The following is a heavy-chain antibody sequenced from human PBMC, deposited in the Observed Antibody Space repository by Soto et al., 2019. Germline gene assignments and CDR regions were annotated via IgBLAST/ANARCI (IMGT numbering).Heavy chain of an antibody. CDR3: ARMPTVVFPFDY. D-gene: IGHD4-17*01. J-gene: IGHJ4*02. CDR2: IYYSGNT. Sequence: SETLSLTCTVSGGSISSGGYYWSWIRQHPGKGLGWIGYIYYSGNTYYNPSLKSRVTISVDTSKNQFSLKLSSVTAADTAVYYCARMPTVVFPFDYWGQGTLVTVSS. V-gene: IGHV4-31*03. CDR1: GGSISSGGYY.